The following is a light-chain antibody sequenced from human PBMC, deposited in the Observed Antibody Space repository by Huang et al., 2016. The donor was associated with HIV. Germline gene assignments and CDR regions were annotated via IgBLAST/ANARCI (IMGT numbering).Light chain of an antibody. Sequence: EIVLTQSPATLSFFPGQRVSLSCRASQNRNTHLAWSQQRPGQPHSLLIYDASSRVPGVAARFSGSGSGTDFTLTISSLESEDFATYYCQRRVNGLTFGGGTKV. CDR1: QNRNTH. CDR3: QRRVNGLT. J-gene: IGKJ4*01. CDR2: DAS. V-gene: IGKV3-11*01.